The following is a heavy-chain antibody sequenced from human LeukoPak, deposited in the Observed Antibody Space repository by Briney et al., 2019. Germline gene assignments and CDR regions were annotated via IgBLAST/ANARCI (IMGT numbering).Heavy chain of an antibody. D-gene: IGHD2-15*01. V-gene: IGHV4-34*01. J-gene: IGHJ4*02. Sequence: SETLSLTCAVYGGSFSGYYWSWIRQPPGKGLEWIGEINHSGSTNYNPSPKSRVTISVDTSKNQFSLKLSSVTAADTAVYYCARHLPRVGAARWGQGTLVTVSS. CDR3: ARHLPRVGAAR. CDR2: INHSGST. CDR1: GGSFSGYY.